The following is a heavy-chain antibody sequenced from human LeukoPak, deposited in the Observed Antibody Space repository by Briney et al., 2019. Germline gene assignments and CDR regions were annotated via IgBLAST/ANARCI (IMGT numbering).Heavy chain of an antibody. J-gene: IGHJ3*02. V-gene: IGHV4-34*01. CDR1: GGSFSGYY. Sequence: PSETLSLTCAVYGGSFSGYYCSWIRQPPGKGLEWIGEINHSGSTNYNPSLKSRVTISVDTSKNQFSLRLSSVTAADTAVYYCARGSVNYCSSTSCSGAFDIWGQGTMVTVSS. CDR3: ARGSVNYCSSTSCSGAFDI. D-gene: IGHD2-2*01. CDR2: INHSGST.